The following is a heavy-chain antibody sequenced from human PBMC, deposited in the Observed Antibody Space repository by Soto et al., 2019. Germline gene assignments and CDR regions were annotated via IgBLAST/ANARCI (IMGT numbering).Heavy chain of an antibody. D-gene: IGHD6-6*01. CDR2: TYYRSKWYN. CDR1: GDSVSSNSAA. CDR3: ARERVRAEYSRSRGHGMDV. V-gene: IGHV6-1*01. Sequence: SQTLSLTCAISGDSVSSNSAAWNWIRQSPSRGLEWLGRTYYRSKWYNDYAVSVKSRITINPDTSKNQLSLQLNSVTPEDTAVYYCARERVRAEYSRSRGHGMDVWGQGTKVTVSS. J-gene: IGHJ6*02.